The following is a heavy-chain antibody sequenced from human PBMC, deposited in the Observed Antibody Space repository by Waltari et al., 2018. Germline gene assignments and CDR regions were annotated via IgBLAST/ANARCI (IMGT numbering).Heavy chain of an antibody. CDR2: IAYDGSSK. D-gene: IGHD4-4*01. V-gene: IGHV3-30*03. CDR1: GFIFSSHG. Sequence: QVQLVESGGGVVQPGRSLRLSCAASGFIFSSHGRHWVRQAPGKGLEWLAAIAYDGSSKSYADSVKGRFTISRDNSLYLQMNSLRAEDTAVYYCAREFGDSNYPVHYYYMDVWGKGTTVTVSS. CDR3: AREFGDSNYPVHYYYMDV. J-gene: IGHJ6*03.